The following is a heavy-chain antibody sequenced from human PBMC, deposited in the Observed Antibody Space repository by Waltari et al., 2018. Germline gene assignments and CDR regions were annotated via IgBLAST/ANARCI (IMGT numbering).Heavy chain of an antibody. CDR3: ARDIIAARRNDYYYYMDV. CDR2: IIPIFGTA. J-gene: IGHJ6*03. D-gene: IGHD6-6*01. CDR1: GGTFSSYA. Sequence: QVQLVQSGAEVKKPGSSVKVSCKASGGTFSSYAISWVRQAPGQGLEWMGGIIPIFGTANYAQKFQGRVTITADKSTSTAYMELSSRRSEDTAVYYCARDIIAARRNDYYYYMDVWGKGTTVTVSS. V-gene: IGHV1-69*14.